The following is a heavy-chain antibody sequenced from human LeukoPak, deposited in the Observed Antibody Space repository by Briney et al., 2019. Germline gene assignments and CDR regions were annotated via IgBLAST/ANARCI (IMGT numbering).Heavy chain of an antibody. D-gene: IGHD2-2*01. CDR3: ARDSKYCSSSSCYLYYQHYGMDV. Sequence: GGSLTLSCAASVSEFVFSNYSMHWVRQAPGKGLEWVALIWYDGHNEYYKDSVKGRFTISRDNSKNTMYLQMNSLRVEDTAVYYCARDSKYCSSSSCYLYYQHYGMDVWGQGTTVTVSS. CDR1: VSEFVFSNYS. V-gene: IGHV3-33*08. CDR2: IWYDGHNE. J-gene: IGHJ6*02.